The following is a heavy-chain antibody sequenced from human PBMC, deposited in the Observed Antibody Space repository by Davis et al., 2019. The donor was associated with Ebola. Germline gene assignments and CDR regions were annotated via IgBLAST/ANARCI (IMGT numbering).Heavy chain of an antibody. CDR1: GGSFSDYY. J-gene: IGHJ6*02. CDR2: INHSGST. CDR3: ARVYCSGGTCYSAYYYGMDV. D-gene: IGHD2-15*01. Sequence: MPSETLSLTCAVYGGSFSDYYWSWIRQPPGKGLEWIGEINHSGSTNYNPSLKSRVTISVDTSKNQFSLKLSSVTAADTAVYYCARVYCSGGTCYSAYYYGMDVWGQGTTVTVSS. V-gene: IGHV4-34*01.